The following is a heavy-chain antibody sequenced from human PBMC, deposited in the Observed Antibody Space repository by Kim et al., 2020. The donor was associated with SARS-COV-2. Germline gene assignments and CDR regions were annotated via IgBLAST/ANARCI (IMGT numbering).Heavy chain of an antibody. CDR2: ITSDGRT. CDR3: AKRVQPNSGYEFWFYFDY. V-gene: IGHV3-23*01. CDR1: GFAFSTYA. D-gene: IGHD5-12*01. J-gene: IGHJ4*02. Sequence: GGSLRLSCAASGFAFSTYAMSWVRQAPGMGLEWVSGITSDGRTYYADSVKGRFTISRDVSKNTLFLQMNSLRVEDTDVYYCAKRVQPNSGYEFWFYFDYWGQGTLVTVSS.